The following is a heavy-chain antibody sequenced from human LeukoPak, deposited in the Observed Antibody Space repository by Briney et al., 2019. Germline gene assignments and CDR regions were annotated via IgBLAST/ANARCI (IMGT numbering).Heavy chain of an antibody. CDR3: ARGARLDTRNECRLDY. CDR2: ISSSGSNI. D-gene: IGHD1-26*01. J-gene: IGHJ4*02. Sequence: AGGSLRLSCVASGFTFGDYYMNWIRQAPGKGLECVSYISSSGSNIYHADSVKGRFTISRDNAKNSLYLQMNSLRAEGTAVYYCARGARLDTRNECRLDYWGQGTLVTVPS. CDR1: GFTFGDYY. V-gene: IGHV3-11*01.